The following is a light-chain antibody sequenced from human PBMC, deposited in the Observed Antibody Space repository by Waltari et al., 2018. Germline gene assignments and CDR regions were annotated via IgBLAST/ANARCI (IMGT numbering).Light chain of an antibody. Sequence: SSELTQAPAVSVTLGQPVRIPCHGDSLSSYYASWYQQKPGQAPVLVLYGKNNRPSGIPDRFSGSSSGNTASLTITGAQAEDEADYYCNSRDSSGNHVVFGGGTKLTVL. CDR2: GKN. V-gene: IGLV3-19*01. J-gene: IGLJ2*01. CDR3: NSRDSSGNHVV. CDR1: SLSSYY.